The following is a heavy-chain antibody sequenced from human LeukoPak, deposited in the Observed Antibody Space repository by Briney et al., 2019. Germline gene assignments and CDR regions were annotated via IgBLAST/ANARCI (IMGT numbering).Heavy chain of an antibody. D-gene: IGHD3-22*01. CDR3: ARQSYYYDSSGSYYYMDV. V-gene: IGHV4-39*01. Sequence: PSETLSLTCTVSGGSISSSSYYWRWIRQPPGKGLEWIGSIYYSRRTYYNPSLKSRVTISVDTSKNQFSLKLSSVTAADTAVYYCARQSYYYDSSGSYYYMDVWGKGTTVTVSS. CDR2: IYYSRRT. J-gene: IGHJ6*03. CDR1: GGSISSSSYY.